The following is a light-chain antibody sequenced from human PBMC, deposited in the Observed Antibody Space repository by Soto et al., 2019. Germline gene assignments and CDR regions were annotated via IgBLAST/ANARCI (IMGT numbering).Light chain of an antibody. Sequence: EIVLTQSPVTLSLSPGERATLSCRASQGVGSYLAWYQQKPGQAPRLLIYDASNRATGIPARFSGSGSGTDFTLTISSLEPEDFAVYYCQQRSNWPFTFGGGTKVDIK. CDR2: DAS. V-gene: IGKV3-11*01. CDR1: QGVGSY. J-gene: IGKJ4*01. CDR3: QQRSNWPFT.